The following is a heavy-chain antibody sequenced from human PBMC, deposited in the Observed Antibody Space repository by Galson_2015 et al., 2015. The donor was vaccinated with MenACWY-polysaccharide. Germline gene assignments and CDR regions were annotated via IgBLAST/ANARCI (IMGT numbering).Heavy chain of an antibody. CDR1: GFTVSTNY. D-gene: IGHD5-18*01. CDR3: ASASPGYGYETRE. Sequence: SLRLSCAASGFTVSTNYMSWVRPTPGKGLEWVSVIYNRGNTYYADAVKRRFTISRDKSKNTLYLQMNSLRDEDTAVYFGASASPGYGYETREWGKGILVTVSS. CDR2: IYNRGNT. J-gene: IGHJ4*02. V-gene: IGHV3-53*01.